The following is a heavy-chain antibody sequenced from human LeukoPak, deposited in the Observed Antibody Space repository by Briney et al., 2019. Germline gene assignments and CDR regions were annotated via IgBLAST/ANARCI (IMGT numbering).Heavy chain of an antibody. V-gene: IGHV3-23*01. Sequence: GGPLRLSCVASGFTFSCYAMTWVRQAPGKGLEWVSIITGSGDFTNYADSVKGRFTISRDNSKNTLYLQLNSLRTEDTAVYYCAKGNWEHDYWGQGTLVTVSS. J-gene: IGHJ4*02. CDR2: ITGSGDFT. CDR1: GFTFSCYA. CDR3: AKGNWEHDY. D-gene: IGHD1-26*01.